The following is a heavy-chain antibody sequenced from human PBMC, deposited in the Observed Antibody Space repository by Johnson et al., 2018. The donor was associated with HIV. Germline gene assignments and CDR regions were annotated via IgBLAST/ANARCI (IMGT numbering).Heavy chain of an antibody. V-gene: IGHV3-30*04. J-gene: IGHJ3*02. CDR2: VSYDGSNK. Sequence: QMLLVESRGGVVQPGRSLRVSCAASGFIFSRYVMHRVRQAPGKGLEWGAVVSYDGSNKYYADSVKGRFTISRDNAKNSLYLQMNSLRAEDTAVYYCARDLRDIVVPDAFDIWGQGTMVTVSS. CDR3: ARDLRDIVVPDAFDI. D-gene: IGHD5-12*01. CDR1: GFIFSRYV.